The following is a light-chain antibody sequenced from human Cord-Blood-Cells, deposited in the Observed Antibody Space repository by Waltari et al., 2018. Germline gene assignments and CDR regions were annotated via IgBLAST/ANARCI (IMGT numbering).Light chain of an antibody. V-gene: IGKV2-28*01. CDR1: PSLLHSNGYNY. Sequence: DIVMTQSPLPLPVTPRETASISSRSSPSLLHSNGYNYLDWYLQKPGQSPQLLIYLGSNRASGVPDRFSGSGSGTDFTLKISRVEAEDVGVYYCMQALQTPLTFGPGTKVDIK. CDR2: LGS. CDR3: MQALQTPLT. J-gene: IGKJ3*01.